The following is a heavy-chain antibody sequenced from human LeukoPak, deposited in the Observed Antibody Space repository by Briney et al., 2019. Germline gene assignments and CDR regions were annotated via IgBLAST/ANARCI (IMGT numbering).Heavy chain of an antibody. Sequence: SETLSLTCTVSGVSITTYSWSWIRQPPGKGLEWIGYINYSGSNNYNPSLKSRVTISVDTSKNQFSLKLSSVTAADTAVYYCARGREGSSSHSIFDYWGQGTLVTVSS. V-gene: IGHV4-59*12. CDR3: ARGREGSSSHSIFDY. J-gene: IGHJ4*02. CDR1: GVSITTYS. D-gene: IGHD6-6*01. CDR2: INYSGSN.